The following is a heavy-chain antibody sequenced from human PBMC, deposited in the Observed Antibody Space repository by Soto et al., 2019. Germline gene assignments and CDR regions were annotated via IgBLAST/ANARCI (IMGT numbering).Heavy chain of an antibody. Sequence: QLQLQESGPGLVKPSETLSLTCTVSGGSISSSSYYWGWIRQPPGKGLEWIGSIYYSGSTYYNPSLKSRVTISVDTSKNQFSLKLSSVTAADTAVYYCARAGKEDIVVVVAAENWFDPWGQGTLVTVSS. D-gene: IGHD2-15*01. CDR2: IYYSGST. CDR1: GGSISSSSYY. CDR3: ARAGKEDIVVVVAAENWFDP. V-gene: IGHV4-39*01. J-gene: IGHJ5*02.